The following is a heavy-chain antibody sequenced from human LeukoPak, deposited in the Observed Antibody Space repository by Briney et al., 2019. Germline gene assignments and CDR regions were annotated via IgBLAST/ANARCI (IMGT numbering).Heavy chain of an antibody. CDR1: GFTFSSYW. Sequence: GGSLRLSCAASGFTFSSYWMSWVRQAPGKGLEWVANIKQDGSEKYYVDSVKGRFTISRDNAKNSLYLQMNSLRAEDTAVYYCARVEMATISRYYYYYGMDVWGQGTTVTVSS. D-gene: IGHD5-24*01. CDR2: IKQDGSEK. J-gene: IGHJ6*02. CDR3: ARVEMATISRYYYYYGMDV. V-gene: IGHV3-7*01.